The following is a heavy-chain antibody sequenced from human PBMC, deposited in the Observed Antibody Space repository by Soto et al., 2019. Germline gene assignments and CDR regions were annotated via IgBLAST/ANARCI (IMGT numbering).Heavy chain of an antibody. D-gene: IGHD6-19*01. CDR2: MNPNSGNT. CDR1: GYTFTSYD. V-gene: IGHV1-8*01. J-gene: IGHJ6*03. CDR3: ARAPTTGQWLVNYYYYYMDV. Sequence: QVQLVQSGAEVKKPGASVKVSCKASGYTFTSYDIKWVRQATGQWLEWMGWMNPNSGNTGYAQKFQGRVTMTRNTSISTAYMELSSLRSEDTAVYYCARAPTTGQWLVNYYYYYMDVWGKGTTVTVSS.